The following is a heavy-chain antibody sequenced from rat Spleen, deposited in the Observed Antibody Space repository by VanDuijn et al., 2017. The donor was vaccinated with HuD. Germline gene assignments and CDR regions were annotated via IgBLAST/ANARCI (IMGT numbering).Heavy chain of an antibody. Sequence: EVQLVESDGGLVQPGRSLKLSCAASGFTFSDYYMAWVRQAPTKGLEWVATISYDGSSTYYRDSVKGRFTISRDNAKSTLYLQMDSLRSEDTATYYCARHRSSFDYWGQGVMVTVSS. J-gene: IGHJ2*01. CDR2: ISYDGSST. V-gene: IGHV5-29*01. CDR1: GFTFSDYY. CDR3: ARHRSSFDY.